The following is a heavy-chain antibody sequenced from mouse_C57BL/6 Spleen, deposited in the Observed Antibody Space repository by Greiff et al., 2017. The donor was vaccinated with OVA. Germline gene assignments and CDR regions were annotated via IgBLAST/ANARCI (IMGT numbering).Heavy chain of an antibody. Sequence: QVQLQQSGAELVKPGASVKISCKASGYAFSSYWMNWVKQRPGKGLEWIGQIYPGDGDTNYNGKFTGKATLTADKSSSTAYMQLSSLTSEDSAVYVCARHYYGSSHWYFDVWGTGTTVTVSS. D-gene: IGHD1-1*01. CDR1: GYAFSSYW. J-gene: IGHJ1*03. CDR3: ARHYYGSSHWYFDV. V-gene: IGHV1-80*01. CDR2: IYPGDGDT.